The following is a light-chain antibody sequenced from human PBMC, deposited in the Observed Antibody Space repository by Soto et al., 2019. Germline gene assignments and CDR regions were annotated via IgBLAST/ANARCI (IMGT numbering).Light chain of an antibody. CDR2: EVS. CDR3: SSYAGSNNVV. J-gene: IGLJ2*01. CDR1: SSDVGGYNY. V-gene: IGLV2-8*01. Sequence: QSALTQPPSASGSPGQSVTISCTGTSSDVGGYNYVSWYQQHPGKAPKLMIYEVSKRSSGVPDRFSGSKSGNTASLTVSGLQAEDEADDYCSSYAGSNNVVFGGGTKLTVL.